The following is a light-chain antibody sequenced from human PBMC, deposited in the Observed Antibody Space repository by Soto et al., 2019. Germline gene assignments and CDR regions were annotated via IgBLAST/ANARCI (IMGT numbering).Light chain of an antibody. J-gene: IGLJ1*01. V-gene: IGLV2-23*02. CDR1: SSDVGSYNL. Sequence: QSALTQPASVSGSPGQSITISCTGTSSDVGSYNLVTWYQHNPGKAPKLLIYDVSKWPSGGSNRFSGSKSGNTASLTIFGLQAEDEADYYCCSYTSGSTYVFGTGTKVTVL. CDR3: CSYTSGSTYV. CDR2: DVS.